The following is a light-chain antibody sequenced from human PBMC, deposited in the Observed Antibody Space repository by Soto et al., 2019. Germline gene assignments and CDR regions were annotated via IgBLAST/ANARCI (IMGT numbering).Light chain of an antibody. V-gene: IGLV1-44*01. CDR2: NDN. CDR3: AAWDDTLDDLV. CDR1: SSNIRSNT. Sequence: SQPGTACGTPGQTVTISCSGSSSNIRSNTVNWFQQLPGAAPKLLISNDNQRPSGVPDRFSGSKSATSASLAISGLQSDDEADYYCAAWDDTLDDLVFGGGTQLTVL. J-gene: IGLJ2*01.